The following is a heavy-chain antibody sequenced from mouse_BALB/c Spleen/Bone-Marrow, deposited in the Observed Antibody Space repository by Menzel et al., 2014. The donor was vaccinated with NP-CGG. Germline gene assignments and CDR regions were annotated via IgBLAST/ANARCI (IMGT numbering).Heavy chain of an antibody. CDR1: GYTFTSYW. Sequence: VQLQHSGTVLARPGASVKMSCKASGYTFTSYWMHRVKQRPGQGLEWIGAIYPGNSDTSYNQKFKGKAKLTAVTSTNTAYMELSSVTNEDSAVYFCTRGGGYGSSFMDYWGQGTSVTVSS. CDR2: IYPGNSDT. V-gene: IGHV1-5*01. CDR3: TRGGGYGSSFMDY. D-gene: IGHD1-1*01. J-gene: IGHJ4*01.